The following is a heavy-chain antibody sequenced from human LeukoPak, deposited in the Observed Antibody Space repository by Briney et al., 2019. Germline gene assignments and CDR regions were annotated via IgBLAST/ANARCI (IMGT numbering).Heavy chain of an antibody. CDR2: ISGSGGST. V-gene: IGHV3-23*01. CDR1: GFTFSSYA. D-gene: IGHD3-10*01. CDR3: AKMRGGPYYYYYGMDV. Sequence: GGSLRLSCAASGFTFSSYAMSWVRQAPGKGLEWVSAISGSGGSTYYADSVKGRFTIPRDNSKNTLYLQMNSLRAEDTAVYYCAKMRGGPYYYYYGMDVWGQGTTVTVSS. J-gene: IGHJ6*02.